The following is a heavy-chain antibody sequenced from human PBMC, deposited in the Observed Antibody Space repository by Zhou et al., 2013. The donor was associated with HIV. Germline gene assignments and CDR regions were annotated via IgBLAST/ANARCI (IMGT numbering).Heavy chain of an antibody. CDR1: GYTFTSYF. J-gene: IGHJ4*03. Sequence: VQLLQSGADVKKPGASVTVSCKASGYTFTSYFIHWVRRAPGQGLEWLGWIHPNNGATKSAQKFLGRVTMTRDTSINTAYMDLSGLSSNDTAVYSCATDLSPRHGASDIWGQGTLVIVSS. CDR3: ATDLSPRHGASDI. V-gene: IGHV1-2*02. CDR2: IHPNNGAT.